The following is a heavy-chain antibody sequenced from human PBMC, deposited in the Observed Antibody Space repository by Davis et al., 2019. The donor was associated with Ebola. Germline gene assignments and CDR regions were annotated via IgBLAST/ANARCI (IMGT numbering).Heavy chain of an antibody. V-gene: IGHV3-9*01. CDR3: AKVNYCGGDCSYFDY. CDR1: GFTFSSYA. CDR2: ISWNSGSI. Sequence: GGSLRLSCAASGFTFSSYAMSWVRQAPGKGLEWVSGISWNSGSIGYADSVKGRFTISRDNAKNSLYLQMNSLRAEDTALYYCAKVNYCGGDCSYFDYWGQGTLVTVSS. D-gene: IGHD2-21*01. J-gene: IGHJ4*02.